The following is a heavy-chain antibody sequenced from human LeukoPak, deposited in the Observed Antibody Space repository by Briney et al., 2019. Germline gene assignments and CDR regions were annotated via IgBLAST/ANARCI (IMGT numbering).Heavy chain of an antibody. CDR1: GFTFSSYG. Sequence: GGSLRLSCAASGFTFSSYGMSWVRQAPGKGLEWVSAISGSGGSTYYADSVKGRFTISRDNSKNTLYLQMNSLRAEDTAVYYCAKGLISGYDNYWGQGTLVTVSS. D-gene: IGHD5-12*01. CDR2: ISGSGGST. CDR3: AKGLISGYDNY. J-gene: IGHJ4*02. V-gene: IGHV3-23*01.